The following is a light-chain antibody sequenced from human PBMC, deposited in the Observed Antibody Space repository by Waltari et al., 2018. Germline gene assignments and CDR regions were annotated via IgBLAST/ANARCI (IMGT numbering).Light chain of an antibody. V-gene: IGKV1-5*03. CDR1: QSVNRW. CDR3: QQYEAFPVT. J-gene: IGKJ1*01. Sequence: DIQMTQSPSTLSASVGDRVTITCRASQSVNRWLAWYQQKPGKATKLLISKASALQNGVAPRFSGGGSGTEFTLTISNLQPDDSSTYYCQQYEAFPVTFGHGTKVEIK. CDR2: KAS.